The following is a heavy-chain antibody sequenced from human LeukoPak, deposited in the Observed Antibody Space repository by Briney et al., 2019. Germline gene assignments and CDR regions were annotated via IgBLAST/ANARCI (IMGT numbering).Heavy chain of an antibody. V-gene: IGHV3-30-3*01. CDR3: AREGPVAGNFDY. J-gene: IGHJ4*02. CDR1: GFTFITCA. Sequence: GGSLRLSCAASGFTFITCAMHWVRQAPGKGLEWVAVISYHGSNKDYADSVKGRFTISRDNSKNTLYLEMNSLRAEDTAVYYCAREGPVAGNFDYWGQGTQVTVSS. CDR2: ISYHGSNK. D-gene: IGHD6-19*01.